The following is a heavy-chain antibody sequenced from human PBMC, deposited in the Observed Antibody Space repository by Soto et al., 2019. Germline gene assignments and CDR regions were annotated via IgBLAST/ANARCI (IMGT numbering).Heavy chain of an antibody. J-gene: IGHJ6*02. V-gene: IGHV5-51*01. CDR2: IYPGDSDT. Sequence: LKISCKGSGYSFTSYWIGWVRQMPGKGLEWMGIIYPGDSDTRYSPSFQGQVTISADKSISTAYLQWSSLKASDTAMYYCARHIHCSSTSCYGYYYGMDVWGQGTTVTVSS. D-gene: IGHD2-2*01. CDR1: GYSFTSYW. CDR3: ARHIHCSSTSCYGYYYGMDV.